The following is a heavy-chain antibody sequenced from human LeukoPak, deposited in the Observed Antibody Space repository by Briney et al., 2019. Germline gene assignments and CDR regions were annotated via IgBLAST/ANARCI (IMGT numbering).Heavy chain of an antibody. CDR3: ARLYYDFWSGYYTGSYYFDY. V-gene: IGHV1-18*01. CDR1: GYTFTSYG. J-gene: IGHJ4*02. D-gene: IGHD3-3*01. Sequence: GASVKVSCKASGYTFTSYGISWVRQAPGQGLEWMGWISAYNGNTNYAQKLQGRVTMTTDTSTSTAYMELRGLRSDDTAVYYCARLYYDFWSGYYTGSYYFDYWGQGTLVTVSS. CDR2: ISAYNGNT.